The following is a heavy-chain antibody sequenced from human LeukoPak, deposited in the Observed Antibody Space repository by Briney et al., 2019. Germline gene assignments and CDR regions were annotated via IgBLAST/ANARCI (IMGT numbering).Heavy chain of an antibody. D-gene: IGHD5-24*01. J-gene: IGHJ4*02. CDR2: ISWDGGST. CDR1: GFTFDDYA. V-gene: IGHV3-43D*03. Sequence: PGGSLRLSCAASGFTFDDYAMHWVRQAPGKGLEWVSLISWDGGSTYYAGSVKGRFTISRDNSKNSLYLQMNSLRAEDTALYYCAKDIGGDGYPTTIDYWGQGTLVTVSS. CDR3: AKDIGGDGYPTTIDY.